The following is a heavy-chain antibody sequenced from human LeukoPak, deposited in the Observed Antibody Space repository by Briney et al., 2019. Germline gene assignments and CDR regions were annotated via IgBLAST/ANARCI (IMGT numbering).Heavy chain of an antibody. CDR1: VYTFTSYG. CDR2: LSAYNGNT. CDR3: ARNVLRYFDWLPRQDY. D-gene: IGHD3-9*01. V-gene: IGHV1-18*01. Sequence: ASVKDSCKASVYTFTSYGISWVRQAPGQGLEWMGWLSAYNGNTNYAQKLQGRVTMTTDTSTSTAYMELRSLRSDDTAVYYCARNVLRYFDWLPRQDYWGQGTLVTVSS. J-gene: IGHJ4*02.